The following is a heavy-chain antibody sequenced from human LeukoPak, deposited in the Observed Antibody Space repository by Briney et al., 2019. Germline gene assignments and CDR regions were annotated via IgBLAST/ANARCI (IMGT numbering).Heavy chain of an antibody. J-gene: IGHJ5*02. Sequence: GASVKVSCKASGYTFTSYDINWVRQATGQGLEWMGWMNPNSGNTGYAQKFQGRVTMTRNTSISTAYMELSSLRSEDTAVYYCARGTNSSSWYSYWFDPWDQGTLVTVSS. CDR2: MNPNSGNT. V-gene: IGHV1-8*01. CDR1: GYTFTSYD. D-gene: IGHD6-13*01. CDR3: ARGTNSSSWYSYWFDP.